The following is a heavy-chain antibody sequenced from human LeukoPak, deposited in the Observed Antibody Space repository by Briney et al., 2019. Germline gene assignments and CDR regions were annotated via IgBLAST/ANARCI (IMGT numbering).Heavy chain of an antibody. CDR3: ARIGHYSGKEDY. J-gene: IGHJ4*02. V-gene: IGHV4-39*07. Sequence: PSETLSLTCTVSGGSISSSSYYWGWIRQPPGKGLEWIGSIYYSGSTYYNPSLKSRVTISVDTSKNQFSLKLSSVTAADTAVYYCARIGHYSGKEDYWGQGTLVTVSS. D-gene: IGHD4-23*01. CDR1: GGSISSSSYY. CDR2: IYYSGST.